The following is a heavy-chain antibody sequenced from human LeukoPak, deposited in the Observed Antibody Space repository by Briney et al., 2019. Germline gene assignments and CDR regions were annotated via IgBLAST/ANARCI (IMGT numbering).Heavy chain of an antibody. CDR2: ISAYNGNT. Sequence: ASVKVSCKASGYTFTSYGISWVRQAPGQGLEWMGWISAYNGNTNYAQKLQGRGTMTTDTSTSTAYMELRSLRSDDTAVYYCARALGDGNYDILTGYCRPDYWGQGTLVTVSS. D-gene: IGHD3-9*01. V-gene: IGHV1-18*01. CDR1: GYTFTSYG. J-gene: IGHJ4*02. CDR3: ARALGDGNYDILTGYCRPDY.